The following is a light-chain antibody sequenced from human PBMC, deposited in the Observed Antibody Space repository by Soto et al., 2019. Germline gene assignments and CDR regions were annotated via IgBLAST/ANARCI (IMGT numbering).Light chain of an antibody. Sequence: DIQMTQSPSTLSSSLLERFTITCRASQSISSWLAWYQQKPGKAPKLLIYKASSLESGVPSRFSGSGSGTEFTLTISSLQPDDFATYYCQQYDNLPLTFGGGTKVDIK. CDR3: QQYDNLPLT. J-gene: IGKJ4*01. V-gene: IGKV1-5*03. CDR2: KAS. CDR1: QSISSW.